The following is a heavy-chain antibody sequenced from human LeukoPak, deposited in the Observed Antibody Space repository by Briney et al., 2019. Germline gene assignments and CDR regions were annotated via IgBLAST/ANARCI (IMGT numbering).Heavy chain of an antibody. J-gene: IGHJ2*01. CDR2: VNLDSGVT. V-gene: IGHV1-2*02. D-gene: IGHD3-9*01. CDR3: AREPIRVFDYFDL. CDR1: GGTFSSYA. Sequence: ASVKVSCKASGGTFSSYAISWVRQAPGRGLEWMGCVNLDSGVTDYAQKFQGRITMTRDTSISTAYMDLSSLKSDDTGIYFCAREPIRVFDYFDLWGRGTLVTVSS.